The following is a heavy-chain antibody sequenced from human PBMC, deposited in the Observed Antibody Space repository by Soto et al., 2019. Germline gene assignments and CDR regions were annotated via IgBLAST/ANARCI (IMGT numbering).Heavy chain of an antibody. CDR2: IKRDGSST. J-gene: IGHJ4*02. CDR3: AIGGGDYNYFDH. CDR1: GFLFSTYW. Sequence: EVQLVESGGGLVQPGGSLRLSCAASGFLFSTYWMFWVRQVPRKWLLWVSRIKRDGSSTSYADSVKGRFTISRDNTKNTLYLQMTSLRAEDTAVYYCAIGGGDYNYFDHWGQGILVTVSS. D-gene: IGHD2-21*01. V-gene: IGHV3-74*01.